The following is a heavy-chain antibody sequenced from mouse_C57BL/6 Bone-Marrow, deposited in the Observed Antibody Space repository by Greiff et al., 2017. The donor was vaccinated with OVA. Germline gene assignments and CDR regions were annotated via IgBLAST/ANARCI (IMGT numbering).Heavy chain of an antibody. CDR2: INPSTGGT. V-gene: IGHV1-42*01. D-gene: IGHD2-3*01. Sequence: VQLQQSGPELVKPGASVKISCKASGYSFTGYYMNWVKQSPEKSLEWIGEINPSTGGTTYNQKFKAKATLTVDKSASTAYMQLKSLTSEDSAVYYCARDGYYFLCAYWGQGTLVTVSA. J-gene: IGHJ3*01. CDR1: GYSFTGYY. CDR3: ARDGYYFLCAY.